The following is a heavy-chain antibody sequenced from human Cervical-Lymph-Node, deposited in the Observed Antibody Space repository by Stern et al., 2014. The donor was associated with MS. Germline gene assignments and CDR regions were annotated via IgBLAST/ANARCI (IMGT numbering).Heavy chain of an antibody. Sequence: QVQLVQSGSELKKPGASVKVSCKASGYIFTSQSMSWVRQAPGQGLERMGRINTKTGSPSYAQGFAGRFVFSLDTSVSTAYFEISDTKSEDTGVYYCARSGSYGGDKFDSWGQGTLVTVSS. CDR1: GYIFTSQS. CDR2: INTKTGSP. J-gene: IGHJ5*01. D-gene: IGHD1-26*01. V-gene: IGHV7-4-1*02. CDR3: ARSGSYGGDKFDS.